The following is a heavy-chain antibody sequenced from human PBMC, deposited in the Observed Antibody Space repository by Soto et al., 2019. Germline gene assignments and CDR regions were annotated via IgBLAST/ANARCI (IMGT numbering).Heavy chain of an antibody. CDR3: ARVQLRYFDWLLAAFDI. CDR2: INHSGST. J-gene: IGHJ3*02. Sequence: SETLSLTCAVYGGSFSGYYWSWIRQPPGKGLEWIGEINHSGSTNYNPSLKSRVTISVDTSKNQFSLKLSSVTAADTAVYYCARVQLRYFDWLLAAFDIWGQGTMVTVSS. CDR1: GGSFSGYY. D-gene: IGHD3-9*01. V-gene: IGHV4-34*01.